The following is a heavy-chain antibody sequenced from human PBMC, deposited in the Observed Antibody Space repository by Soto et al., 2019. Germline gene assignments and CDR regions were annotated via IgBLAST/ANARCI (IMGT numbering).Heavy chain of an antibody. D-gene: IGHD2-2*01. CDR2: IYYSGST. CDR3: ARAESPVVPAAIVDP. V-gene: IGHV4-31*03. CDR1: GGSISSGGYY. Sequence: SETLSLTCTVSGGSISSGGYYWSWIRQHPGKGLEWIGYIYYSGSTYYNPSLKSRVTISVDTSKNQFSLKLSSVTAADTAVYYCARAESPVVPAAIVDPWGQGTLVTVS. J-gene: IGHJ5*02.